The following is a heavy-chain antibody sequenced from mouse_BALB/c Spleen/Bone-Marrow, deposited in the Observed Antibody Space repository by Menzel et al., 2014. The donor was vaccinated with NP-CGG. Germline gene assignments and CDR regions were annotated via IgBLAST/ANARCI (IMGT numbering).Heavy chain of an antibody. CDR3: ASAAAWFAY. CDR1: GYAFSSYW. CDR2: IYPGDGDT. J-gene: IGHJ3*01. Sequence: QVHVKQSGAELVRPGSSVKISCKASGYAFSSYWMNWVKQRPGQGLEWIGQIYPGDGDTNYNGKFKGKATLTADKSSSTAYMQLISLTSEDSAVDFCASAAAWFAYWGQGTLVTVSA. V-gene: IGHV1-80*01.